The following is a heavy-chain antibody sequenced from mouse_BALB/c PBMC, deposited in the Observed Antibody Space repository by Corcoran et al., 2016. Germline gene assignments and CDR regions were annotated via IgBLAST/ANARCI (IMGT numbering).Heavy chain of an antibody. CDR3: ARGVDGFDY. CDR1: GYTFTNYG. D-gene: IGHD2-3*01. CDR2: INTNTGEP. Sequence: QIQLVQSGPELKKPGETVKISCKASGYTFTNYGMNGVKQAPGKGLKWMGWINTNTGEPTYAEEVKGRFAFSLETSASTAYLQINNLKNEDTATYFCARGVDGFDYWGQGTTLTVSS. J-gene: IGHJ2*01. V-gene: IGHV9-3*02.